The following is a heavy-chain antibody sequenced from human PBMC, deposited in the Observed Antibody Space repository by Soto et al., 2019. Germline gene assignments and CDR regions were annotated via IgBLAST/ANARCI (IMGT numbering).Heavy chain of an antibody. V-gene: IGHV3-33*01. J-gene: IGHJ4*02. CDR3: AREAYDILTGYYNVTRYYFDY. D-gene: IGHD3-9*01. Sequence: GGSLRLSCAASGFTFSSYGMHWVRQAPGKGLEWVAVIWYDGSNKYYADSVKGRFTISRDNSKNTLYLQMNSLRAEDTAVYYCAREAYDILTGYYNVTRYYFDYWGQGTLVTVAS. CDR2: IWYDGSNK. CDR1: GFTFSSYG.